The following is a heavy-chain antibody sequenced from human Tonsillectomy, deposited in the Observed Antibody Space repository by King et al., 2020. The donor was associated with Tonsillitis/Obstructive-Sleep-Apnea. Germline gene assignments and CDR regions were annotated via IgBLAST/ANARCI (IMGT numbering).Heavy chain of an antibody. CDR1: GGSFSGYY. CDR2: INHSGST. D-gene: IGHD5-12*01. J-gene: IGHJ4*02. V-gene: IGHV4-34*01. CDR3: ARGGEDSGYDYYFDY. Sequence: VQLQQWGAGLLKPSETLSLPCAVYGGSFSGYYWSWLRQPPGKGLEWIGEINHSGSTNYNPSLKSRVTISVDTSKNQFSLKLSSVTAADTAVYYCARGGEDSGYDYYFDYWGQGTLVTVSS.